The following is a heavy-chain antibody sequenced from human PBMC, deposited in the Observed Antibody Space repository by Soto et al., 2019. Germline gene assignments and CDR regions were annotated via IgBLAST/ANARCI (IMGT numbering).Heavy chain of an antibody. CDR1: GDSVYRNTAC. V-gene: IGHV6-1*01. J-gene: IGHJ5*02. CDR3: AKGDNLGPKTGYAFDP. D-gene: IGHD5-12*01. Sequence: PSQTLSLTCAISGDSVYRNTACWNWIRQSPSRGLEWLGRTYFRSKWYNDYAVSVKSRIIINPDTSNNQFSLQLNSVTPEDTAVYFCAKGDNLGPKTGYAFDPWGQGIMVTVSS. CDR2: TYFRSKWYN.